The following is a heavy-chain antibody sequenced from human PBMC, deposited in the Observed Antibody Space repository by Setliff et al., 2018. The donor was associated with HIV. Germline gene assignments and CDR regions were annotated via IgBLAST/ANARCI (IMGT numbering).Heavy chain of an antibody. J-gene: IGHJ4*02. V-gene: IGHV4-31*03. CDR1: GASISSGGYY. CDR3: ARLGTRTVAADADFDS. Sequence: SETLSLTCTVSGASISSGGYYWSWIRQHPVKGLEWIGYIYYTGTTFYNPPLESRLIISLDTPKNQFSLRLTSVTAADTAVYYCARLGTRTVAADADFDSWGQGALVTVSS. D-gene: IGHD2-15*01. CDR2: IYYTGTT.